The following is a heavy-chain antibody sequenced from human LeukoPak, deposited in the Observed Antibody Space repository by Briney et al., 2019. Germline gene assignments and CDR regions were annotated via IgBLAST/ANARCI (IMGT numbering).Heavy chain of an antibody. Sequence: SETLSLTCAVYGGSFSDYYWSWIRQPPGKGLEWIGEINHSGNTNYNPSLKSRVTISVDTSKNQFSLKLSSVTAADTAVYYCARGQDYWGQGTLVTVSS. CDR3: ARGQDY. CDR1: GGSFSDYY. V-gene: IGHV4-34*01. J-gene: IGHJ4*02. CDR2: INHSGNT.